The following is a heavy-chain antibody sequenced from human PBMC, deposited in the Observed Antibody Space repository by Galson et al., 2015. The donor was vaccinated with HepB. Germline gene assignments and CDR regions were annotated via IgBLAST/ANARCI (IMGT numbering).Heavy chain of an antibody. CDR1: GFTFSSYS. CDR3: ARDRTAAGTVDY. V-gene: IGHV3-21*01. J-gene: IGHJ4*02. D-gene: IGHD6-13*01. Sequence: LRLSCAASGFTFSSYSMNWVRQAPGKGLEWVSSISSSSSYIYYADSVKGRFTISRDNAKNSLYLQMNSLRAEDTAVYYCARDRTAAGTVDYWGQGTLVTVSS. CDR2: ISSSSSYI.